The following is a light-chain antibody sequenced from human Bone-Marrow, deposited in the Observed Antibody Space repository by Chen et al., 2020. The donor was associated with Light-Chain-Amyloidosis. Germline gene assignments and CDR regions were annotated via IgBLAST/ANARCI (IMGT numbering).Light chain of an antibody. V-gene: IGLV3-25*03. CDR2: RDS. Sequence: SYELTQPPSVSVSPGQTARITCSGDDLPTKYAYWYQQKPGQAPVLVIHRDSERPSGISERFSGSSSGTTATWTISGVQAEDEADYHCQSADSSGTYEVIFGGGTKLTAL. CDR1: DLPTKY. CDR3: QSADSSGTYEVI. J-gene: IGLJ2*01.